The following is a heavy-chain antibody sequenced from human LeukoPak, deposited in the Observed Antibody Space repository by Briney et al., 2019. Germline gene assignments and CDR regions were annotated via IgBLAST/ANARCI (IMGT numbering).Heavy chain of an antibody. Sequence: SETLSLTCTVSGGSVSSGSYYWSWIRQPPGKGLEWIGYIYYSGSTNYNPSLKSRVTISVDTSKNQFSLKLSSVTAADTAVYYCARGRKPYDSSGYSSFDYWGQGTLVTVSS. V-gene: IGHV4-61*01. CDR1: GGSVSSGSYY. D-gene: IGHD3-22*01. CDR2: IYYSGST. J-gene: IGHJ4*02. CDR3: ARGRKPYDSSGYSSFDY.